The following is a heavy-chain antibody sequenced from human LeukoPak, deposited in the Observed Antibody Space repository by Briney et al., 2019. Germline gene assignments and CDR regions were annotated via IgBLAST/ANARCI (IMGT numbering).Heavy chain of an antibody. CDR1: GYNFTTYA. V-gene: IGHV7-4-1*02. CDR2: IDTNTGNP. J-gene: IGHJ5*02. CDR3: ARENTVPGVNWFDP. Sequence: ASVKVSCKASGYNFTTYAIDWVRQAPGQGLEWMGWIDTNTGNPTYAQGFTGRFVFSLDTSVTTAYLQISSLKAEDTAVYYCARENTVPGVNWFDPWGQGTLVTVSS. D-gene: IGHD2/OR15-2a*01.